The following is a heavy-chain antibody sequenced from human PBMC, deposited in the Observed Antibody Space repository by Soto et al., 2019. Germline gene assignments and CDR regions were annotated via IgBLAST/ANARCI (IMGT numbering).Heavy chain of an antibody. J-gene: IGHJ4*02. CDR3: TRWEESYSDY. CDR1: GFTFSGSS. D-gene: IGHD1-26*01. V-gene: IGHV3-73*01. CDR2: IRSKANNYAT. Sequence: GGSLRLSCAASGFTFSGSSMHWVRQASGKGLEWVGRIRSKANNYATAYAASVKGRFTISRDNAKNSLYLQMDSLKIEDTAVYYCTRWEESYSDYWGQGTLVTVSS.